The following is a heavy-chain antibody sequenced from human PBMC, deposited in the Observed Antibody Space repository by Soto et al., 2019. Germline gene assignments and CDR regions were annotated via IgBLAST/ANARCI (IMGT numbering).Heavy chain of an antibody. Sequence: QVQLQESGPGLVKPSQTLSLTCTVSGGSISSGGYYWSWIRQHPGKGLEWIGYIDYSGSTYYNPSLKSRVTISVDTSKNQFSLKLSSVTAADTAVYYCARGAEYNPANYYFDYWGQGTLVTVSS. CDR3: ARGAEYNPANYYFDY. D-gene: IGHD1-20*01. J-gene: IGHJ4*02. CDR2: IDYSGST. V-gene: IGHV4-31*03. CDR1: GGSISSGGYY.